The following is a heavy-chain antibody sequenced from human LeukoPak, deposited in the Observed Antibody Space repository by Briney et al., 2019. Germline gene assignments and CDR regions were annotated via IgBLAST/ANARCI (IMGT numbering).Heavy chain of an antibody. CDR2: ISGSGGST. CDR3: AKDTRRTFDY. D-gene: IGHD1-14*01. J-gene: IGHJ4*02. V-gene: IGHV3-23*01. Sequence: PGGSLRLSCAASGFTFSNYAMNWVRQAPGQGLEWVSAISGSGGSTYYADSVKGRFTISRDNSKNTLYLQMNSLRAEDTAVYYCAKDTRRTFDYWGQGTLVTVSS. CDR1: GFTFSNYA.